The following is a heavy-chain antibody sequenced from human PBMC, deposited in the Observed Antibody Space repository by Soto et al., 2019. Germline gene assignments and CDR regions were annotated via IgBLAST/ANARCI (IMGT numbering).Heavy chain of an antibody. J-gene: IGHJ5*02. V-gene: IGHV1-46*01. CDR1: GDTFTSYY. Sequence: ASVKVSCKAPGDTFTSYYLNWVRQAPGQGLEWMGVINPHGGSTKYAQKFQGRITMTRDTSRSTVYMELSSLRSDDTAIYYCARSSGGNFGIIIEGSDWFDPWGQGTLVTV. CDR2: INPHGGST. CDR3: ARSSGGNFGIIIEGSDWFDP. D-gene: IGHD3-3*01.